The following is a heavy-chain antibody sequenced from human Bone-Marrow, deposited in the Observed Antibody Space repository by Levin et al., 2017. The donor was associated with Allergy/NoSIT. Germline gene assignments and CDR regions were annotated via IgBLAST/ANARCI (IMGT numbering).Heavy chain of an antibody. CDR3: ARAPLGFREFGNYFDY. V-gene: IGHV1-69*13. CDR1: GGTFSSYA. CDR2: IIPIFGTA. D-gene: IGHD3-10*01. Sequence: SVKVSCKASGGTFSSYAISWVRQAPGQGLEWMGGIIPIFGTANYAQKFQGRVTITADESTSTAYMELSSLRSEDTAVYYCARAPLGFREFGNYFDYWGQGTLVTVSS. J-gene: IGHJ4*02.